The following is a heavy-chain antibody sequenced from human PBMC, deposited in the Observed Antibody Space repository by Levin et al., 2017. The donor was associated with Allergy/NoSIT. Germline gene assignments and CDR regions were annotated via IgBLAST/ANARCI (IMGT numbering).Heavy chain of an antibody. J-gene: IGHJ5*02. Sequence: ASVKVSCKASGYTFTGYYMHWVRQAPGQGLEWMGWINPNSGGTNYAQKFQGRVTMTRDTSISTAYMELSRLRSDDTAVYYCAREYQLLEENWFDPWGQGTLVTVSS. CDR1: GYTFTGYY. D-gene: IGHD2-2*01. V-gene: IGHV1-2*02. CDR2: INPNSGGT. CDR3: AREYQLLEENWFDP.